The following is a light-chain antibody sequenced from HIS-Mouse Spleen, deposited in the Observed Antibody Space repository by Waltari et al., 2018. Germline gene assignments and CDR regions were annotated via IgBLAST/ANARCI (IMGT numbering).Light chain of an antibody. CDR3: CSYAGSSTYV. CDR2: GGS. CDR1: SSDVGSYNL. J-gene: IGLJ1*01. V-gene: IGLV2-23*01. Sequence: QSALTQPASVSGSPGQSITISCTGTSSDVGSYNLVSWYQQHPGKAPKLMIYGGSKRASGVSNRVSGFESGNAVVMTISGLQAEDEADYYCCSYAGSSTYVFGTGTKVTVL.